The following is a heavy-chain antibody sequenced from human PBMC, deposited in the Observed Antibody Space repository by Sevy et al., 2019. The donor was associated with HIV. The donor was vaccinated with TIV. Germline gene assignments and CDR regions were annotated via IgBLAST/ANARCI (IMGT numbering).Heavy chain of an antibody. Sequence: ASVKVSCKASGYTFTGYYVHWMRQAPGQGLEWMGWVNPEGGDTNYAQNFQGRVTMTRDTSINTAYMELSSLTSDDSVVYYCARGSEVRGSTNSAFEIWGQGTMVTVSS. CDR1: GYTFTGYY. CDR3: ARGSEVRGSTNSAFEI. V-gene: IGHV1-2*02. CDR2: VNPEGGDT. J-gene: IGHJ3*02. D-gene: IGHD2-8*01.